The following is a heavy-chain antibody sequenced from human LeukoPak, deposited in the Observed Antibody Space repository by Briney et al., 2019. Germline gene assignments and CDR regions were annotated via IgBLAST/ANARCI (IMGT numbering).Heavy chain of an antibody. J-gene: IGHJ4*02. V-gene: IGHV4-4*07. CDR2: IYTSGNT. D-gene: IGHD3-22*01. Sequence: SETLSLTCTVSGGSISSYYWSWIRQPAGKGLEWIGRIYTSGNTYNNPSLKSRVSISVDTSKNQFSLTLSSVTAADTAVYYCAKSDYFDTIDYWGQGTLVTISS. CDR1: GGSISSYY. CDR3: AKSDYFDTIDY.